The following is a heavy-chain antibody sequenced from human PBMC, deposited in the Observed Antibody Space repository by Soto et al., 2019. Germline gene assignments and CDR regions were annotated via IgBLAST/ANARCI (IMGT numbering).Heavy chain of an antibody. Sequence: EVQLVESGGGLVQPGGSLRLSCAASGFTFSIYWMHWVRQAPGKGPVWVSRNDNAGSSARYADSVKGRFTISRDNAKNTVYLQMNSLRAEDTAVYYCTRVGGSVSGMEVWGQGTTVTVSS. CDR2: NDNAGSSA. V-gene: IGHV3-74*01. CDR1: GFTFSIYW. J-gene: IGHJ6*02. D-gene: IGHD1-26*01. CDR3: TRVGGSVSGMEV.